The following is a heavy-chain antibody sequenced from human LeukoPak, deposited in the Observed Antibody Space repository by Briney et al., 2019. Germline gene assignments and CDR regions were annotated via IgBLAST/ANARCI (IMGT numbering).Heavy chain of an antibody. D-gene: IGHD1-26*01. V-gene: IGHV4-30-4*01. CDR2: IYYSGST. CDR1: GGSISSGDYY. J-gene: IGHJ4*02. Sequence: SETLSLTCTVSGGSISSGDYYWGWIRQPPGKGLEWIGYIYYSGSTYYNPSLKSRCTISIDTSRNQFSLKLSSVTAADTAVYYCARDSLYSGSFGYWGQGALVTVSS. CDR3: ARDSLYSGSFGY.